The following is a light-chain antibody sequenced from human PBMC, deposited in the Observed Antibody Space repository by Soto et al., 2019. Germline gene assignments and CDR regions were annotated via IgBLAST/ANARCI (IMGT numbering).Light chain of an antibody. CDR2: EVS. J-gene: IGLJ3*02. V-gene: IGLV2-8*01. CDR3: NAYAGSNHWV. CDR1: SSDVGGYNY. Sequence: QSALTQPPSASGSPGQSVTISCTGTSSDVGGYNYVSWYQQHPGKAPKLIIYEVSKWPSGIPDRFSGSKSGNTASLTVSGLPAEDEADYYCNAYAGSNHWVFGGGTKLTVL.